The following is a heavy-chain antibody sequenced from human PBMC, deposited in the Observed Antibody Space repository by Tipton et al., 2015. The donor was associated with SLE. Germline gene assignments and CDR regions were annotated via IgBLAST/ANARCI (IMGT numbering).Heavy chain of an antibody. D-gene: IGHD7-27*01. Sequence: TLFLTCTVSGGSISSSSYYWGWIRQPPGKGLEWIGRIYYSGSSYYNPSLKSRVTISVDTSKNQFSLKLSSVTAADTAVYYCARDPNGGYGSFDYWGLGALVTVSS. V-gene: IGHV4-39*07. CDR3: ARDPNGGYGSFDY. J-gene: IGHJ4*02. CDR1: GGSISSSSYY. CDR2: IYYSGSS.